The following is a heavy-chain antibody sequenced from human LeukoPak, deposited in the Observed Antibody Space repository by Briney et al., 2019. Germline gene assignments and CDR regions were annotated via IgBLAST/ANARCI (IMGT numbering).Heavy chain of an antibody. V-gene: IGHV3-30*02. J-gene: IGHJ5*01. CDR2: IRYDGSNK. Sequence: PGGSLRLSCAASGFTFSSYGMHWVRQAPGKGLEWVAFIRYDGSNKYYADSVKGRLTISRDNSKNTLYLQMNSLRAEDTAVYYCGYYNSGSYSTPDSWGQGTQVTVSS. CDR1: GFTFSSYG. D-gene: IGHD3-10*01. CDR3: GYYNSGSYSTPDS.